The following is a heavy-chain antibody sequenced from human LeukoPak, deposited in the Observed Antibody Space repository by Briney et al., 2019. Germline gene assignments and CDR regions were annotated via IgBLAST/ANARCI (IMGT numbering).Heavy chain of an antibody. CDR1: GYTFTGHY. CDR3: ARLRHPPYDFWSGGKYYFDY. CDR2: INPNSGGT. D-gene: IGHD3-3*01. V-gene: IGHV1-2*02. Sequence: ASVKVSCKASGYTFTGHYMHWVRQAPGQGLEWMGWINPNSGGTNYAQKFQGRVTMTRDTSISTAYMELSRLRSDDTAVYYCARLRHPPYDFWSGGKYYFDYWGQGTLVTVSS. J-gene: IGHJ4*02.